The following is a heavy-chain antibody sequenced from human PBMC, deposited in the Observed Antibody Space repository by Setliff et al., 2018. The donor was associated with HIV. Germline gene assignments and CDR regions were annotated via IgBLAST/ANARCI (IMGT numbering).Heavy chain of an antibody. J-gene: IGHJ3*02. CDR1: GYTFTSYD. CDR3: ARDKEMATIAYAFDI. Sequence: ASVKVSCKASGYTFTSYDINWVRQATGQGLEWMGWMNPNSGNTGYTQKFQGRVTITRDTSASTAYMELSGLRSEDTAVYYCARDKEMATIAYAFDIWGQGTMVTVSS. CDR2: MNPNSGNT. D-gene: IGHD5-12*01. V-gene: IGHV1-8*03.